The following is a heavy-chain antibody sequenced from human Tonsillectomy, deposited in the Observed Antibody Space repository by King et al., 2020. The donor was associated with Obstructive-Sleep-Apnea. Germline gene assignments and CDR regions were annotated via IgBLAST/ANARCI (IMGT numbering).Heavy chain of an antibody. V-gene: IGHV4-30-2*01. J-gene: IGHJ3*02. CDR2: IYHSGST. CDR1: GGSIDIGGYS. D-gene: IGHD2-21*01. CDR3: ARDPTAMGVNRGAFDI. Sequence: LQLQESGSGLVKPSQTLSLTCAVSGGSIDIGGYSWSWIRQPPGKGLEWIGYIYHSGSTFYNPSLKSRVTTSVDRSKKQFSLRLSSVTAADTAVYFCARDPTAMGVNRGAFDIWGQGTMVTVSS.